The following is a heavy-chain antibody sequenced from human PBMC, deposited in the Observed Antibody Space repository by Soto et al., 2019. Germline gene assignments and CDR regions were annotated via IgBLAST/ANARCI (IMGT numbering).Heavy chain of an antibody. V-gene: IGHV3-23*01. D-gene: IGHD2-2*01. Sequence: PGGSLRLSCAASGFTFSSYAISWVRQAPGKGLEWVSGISGSGGSTYYADSVKGRFTISRDNSKNTLYLQMNSLRAEDTAVYYCAKDLGWEYCSSTSCETFFDYWGQGTLVTVSS. CDR2: ISGSGGST. CDR3: AKDLGWEYCSSTSCETFFDY. J-gene: IGHJ4*02. CDR1: GFTFSSYA.